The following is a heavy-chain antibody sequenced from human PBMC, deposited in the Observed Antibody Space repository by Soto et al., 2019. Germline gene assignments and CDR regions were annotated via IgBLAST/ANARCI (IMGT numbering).Heavy chain of an antibody. CDR3: AKDSGYYDSSGPLDY. J-gene: IGHJ4*02. Sequence: QVQLVESGGGVVQPGRSLRLSCAASGFTFCSYGMHWVRQAPGKGLEWVAVISYDGSNKYYADSVKGRFTISRDNSKNTLYLQMNSLRAEDTAVYYCAKDSGYYDSSGPLDYWGQGTLVTVSS. D-gene: IGHD3-22*01. CDR1: GFTFCSYG. V-gene: IGHV3-30*18. CDR2: ISYDGSNK.